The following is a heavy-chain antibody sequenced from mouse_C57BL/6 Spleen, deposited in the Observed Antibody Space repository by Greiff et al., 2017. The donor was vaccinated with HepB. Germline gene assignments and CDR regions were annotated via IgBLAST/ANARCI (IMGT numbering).Heavy chain of an antibody. V-gene: IGHV5-6*01. D-gene: IGHD1-1*02. CDR3: AREGSYDWYFDV. J-gene: IGHJ1*03. CDR1: GFTFSSYG. Sequence: EVMLVESGGDLVKPGGSLKLSCAASGFTFSSYGMSWVRQTPDKRLEWVATISSGGSYTYYPDSVKGRFTISRDNAKNTLYLQMSSLKSEDTAMYYCAREGSYDWYFDVWGTGTTVTVSS. CDR2: ISSGGSYT.